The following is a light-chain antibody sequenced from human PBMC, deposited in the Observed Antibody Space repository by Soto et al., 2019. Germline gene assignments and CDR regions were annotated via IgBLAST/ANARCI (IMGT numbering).Light chain of an antibody. J-gene: IGLJ1*01. Sequence: QSALTQPPSVSGAPGQRVTISCTGSSSNIGAGYDVQWYQQLPGTAPKLLIYANSNRPSGVPDRFSGSKSGTSASLAITGLQAEDEADYYCQSYDSSLSGYVFGTGTKVTVL. V-gene: IGLV1-40*01. CDR2: ANS. CDR3: QSYDSSLSGYV. CDR1: SSNIGAGYD.